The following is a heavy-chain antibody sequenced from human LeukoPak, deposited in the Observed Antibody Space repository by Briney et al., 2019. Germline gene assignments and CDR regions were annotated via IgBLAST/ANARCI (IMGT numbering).Heavy chain of an antibody. Sequence: GGSLRLSCAASGFTFSSYSMHWVRQAPGKGLEWVSSISSASSYIYYADSVKGRFTISRDNAKNSLYLQMNSLRAEDTAVYYCARDLAWDAFDIWGQGTMVIVSS. J-gene: IGHJ3*02. CDR1: GFTFSSYS. V-gene: IGHV3-21*01. CDR3: ARDLAWDAFDI. CDR2: ISSASSYI.